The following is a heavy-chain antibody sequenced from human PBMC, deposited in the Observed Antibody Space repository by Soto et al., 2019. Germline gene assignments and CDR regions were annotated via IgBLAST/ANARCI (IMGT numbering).Heavy chain of an antibody. V-gene: IGHV1-69*06. CDR2: IIPIFGTA. CDR3: ARDKDRSYLDYYGMDV. Sequence: QVQLVQSGAEVKKPGSSVKVSCKASGGTFSSYAISWVRQAPGQGLEWMGGIIPIFGTANYAQKFQGRVTITADKSTITAYMELSSLRSEDTAVYYCARDKDRSYLDYYGMDVWGQGTTVTVSS. D-gene: IGHD1-26*01. CDR1: GGTFSSYA. J-gene: IGHJ6*02.